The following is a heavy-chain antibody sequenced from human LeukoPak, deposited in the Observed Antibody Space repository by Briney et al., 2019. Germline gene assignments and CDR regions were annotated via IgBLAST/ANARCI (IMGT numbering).Heavy chain of an antibody. CDR1: GGSISSYY. D-gene: IGHD2-8*01. CDR2: IYYSGST. V-gene: IGHV4-59*08. J-gene: IGHJ3*02. Sequence: SETLCLTCTVSGGSISSYYWSWIRQPPGKGLEWIGYIYYSGSTNYNPSLKSRVTISVDTSKNQFSLKLNSVTAADTAVYYCARRMGVADAFDIWGQGTMVTVSS. CDR3: ARRMGVADAFDI.